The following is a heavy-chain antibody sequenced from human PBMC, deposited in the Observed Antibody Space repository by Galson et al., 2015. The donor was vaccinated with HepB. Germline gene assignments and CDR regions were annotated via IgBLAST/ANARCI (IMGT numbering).Heavy chain of an antibody. CDR3: TRGGIRGRWSGFDS. J-gene: IGHJ4*02. CDR1: GFSVSSHY. CDR2: LFSGGRT. V-gene: IGHV3-53*04. Sequence: SLRLSCAVSGFSVSSHYMNWVRQAPGKGLEWVSVLFSGGRTYYPESVRGRFTISRHDSKNTLFLQMNSLRAEDTAVYYCTRGGIRGRWSGFDSWGQGTLVTVSS. D-gene: IGHD4-23*01.